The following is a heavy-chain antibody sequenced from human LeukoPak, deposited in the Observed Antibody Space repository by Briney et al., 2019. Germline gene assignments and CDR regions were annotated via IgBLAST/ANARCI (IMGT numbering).Heavy chain of an antibody. CDR3: ARGSYYGSGTYYTVWFDP. CDR2: ISYSGST. J-gene: IGHJ5*02. Sequence: SETLSLTCTVSGGSISSYFWSWIRQPPGKGLEWIGYISYSGSTNYNPSLKSRVTISLDTSKNQFSLKLGSVTAADTAVYYCARGSYYGSGTYYTVWFDPWGQGTLVTVSS. CDR1: GGSISSYF. V-gene: IGHV4-59*01. D-gene: IGHD3-10*01.